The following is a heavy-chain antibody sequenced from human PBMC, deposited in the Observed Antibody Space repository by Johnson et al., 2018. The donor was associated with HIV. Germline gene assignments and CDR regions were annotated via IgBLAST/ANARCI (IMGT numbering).Heavy chain of an antibody. V-gene: IGHV3-66*02. D-gene: IGHD7-27*01. CDR2: IYSGAST. J-gene: IGHJ3*02. CDR1: GFTVSSNY. Sequence: EVLLLESGGGLVQPGGSLRLSCAASGFTVSSNYMSWVRQAPGKGLEWVPVIYSGASTYYADSVKGRFTISRDNSKNTLYLQMNSLRAEDTAVYYCARAIGNWDAFDIWGQGTMVTVSS. CDR3: ARAIGNWDAFDI.